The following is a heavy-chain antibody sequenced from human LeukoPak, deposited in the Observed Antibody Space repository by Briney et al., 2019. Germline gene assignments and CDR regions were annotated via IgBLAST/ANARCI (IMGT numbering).Heavy chain of an antibody. Sequence: SETLSLTCAVYGGSFSGYYWSWIRQPPGKGLEWIGEINHSGSTNYNPSLKSRVTISVDTSKNQFSLKLSSVTAADTAVYYCARRAAGFRNYALDIWGQGTMVTVSS. CDR2: INHSGST. J-gene: IGHJ3*02. D-gene: IGHD1-14*01. V-gene: IGHV4-34*01. CDR1: GGSFSGYY. CDR3: ARRAAGFRNYALDI.